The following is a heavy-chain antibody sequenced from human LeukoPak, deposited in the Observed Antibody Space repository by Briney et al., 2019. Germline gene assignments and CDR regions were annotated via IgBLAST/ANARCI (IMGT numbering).Heavy chain of an antibody. J-gene: IGHJ4*02. Sequence: RPSETLSLTCAVYGGSFIGYYWSWIRQPPGKELEWIGEINHSGGANYNPPLKSRVTISADTSKSQFSLKLGSVTAADTAVYYCARVPLRFLEPFDYWGQGTLVTVSS. CDR3: ARVPLRFLEPFDY. CDR1: GGSFIGYY. CDR2: INHSGGA. V-gene: IGHV4-34*01. D-gene: IGHD3-3*01.